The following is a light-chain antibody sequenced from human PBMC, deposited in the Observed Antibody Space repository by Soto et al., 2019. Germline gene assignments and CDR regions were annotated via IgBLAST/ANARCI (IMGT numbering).Light chain of an antibody. CDR2: DVS. J-gene: IGLJ1*01. CDR1: SSDVGAYKH. V-gene: IGLV2-14*03. Sequence: QSVLTQPASVSGSPGQSITISCTGTSSDVGAYKHVSWYQHHPGKAPKLIIYDVSHWSSGASHRFSGSKSGNTASLTISGLQAEDEADYYYTSYTSSSRYIFATGTKAPS. CDR3: TSYTSSSRYI.